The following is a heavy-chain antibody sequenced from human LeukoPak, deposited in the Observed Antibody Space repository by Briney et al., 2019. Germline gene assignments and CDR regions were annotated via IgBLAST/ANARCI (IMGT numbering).Heavy chain of an antibody. D-gene: IGHD3-22*01. J-gene: IGHJ4*02. V-gene: IGHV1-69*05. CDR1: GGTFSSYA. Sequence: SVKVSCKASGGTFSSYAISWVRQAPGQGLEWMGGIIPIFGTANYAQKFQGRVTITTDESTSTAYMELSSLRSEDTAVYYCARVRNYYDSSGYFDYGGQGTLVTVSS. CDR3: ARVRNYYDSSGYFDY. CDR2: IIPIFGTA.